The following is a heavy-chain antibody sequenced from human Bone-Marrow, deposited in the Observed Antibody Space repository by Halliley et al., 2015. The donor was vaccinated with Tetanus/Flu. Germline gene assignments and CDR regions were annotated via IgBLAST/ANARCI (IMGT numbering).Heavy chain of an antibody. V-gene: IGHV4-4*07. J-gene: IGHJ5*02. CDR2: IYSVGGA. Sequence: IYSVGGANYNPSLKGRASMSVDASKNQFSLRLTSVTAADTAVYFCARDQFLDPNRRSDWFDPWDQGTLVIVSS. CDR3: ARDQFLDPNRRSDWFDP. D-gene: IGHD3-3*01.